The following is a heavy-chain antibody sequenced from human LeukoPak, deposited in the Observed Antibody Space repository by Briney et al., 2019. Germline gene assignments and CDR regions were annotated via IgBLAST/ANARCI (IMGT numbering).Heavy chain of an antibody. CDR2: INQDGSKK. CDR3: ARGQTLTF. J-gene: IGHJ4*02. Sequence: GGSLRLSCTTSGFTFTDYWMTWVRQAPGKGLEWVANINQDGSKKFYVDSVMGRFTISRDNAKNALYLQMNSLRAEDTGVYFCARGQTLTFWGQGTLVTVSS. V-gene: IGHV3-7*01. CDR1: GFTFTDYW.